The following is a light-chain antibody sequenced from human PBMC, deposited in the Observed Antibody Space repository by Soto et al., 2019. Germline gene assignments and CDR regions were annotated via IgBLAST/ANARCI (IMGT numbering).Light chain of an antibody. V-gene: IGKV4-1*01. CDR1: QSVLYSSNNKNY. CDR2: WAS. CDR3: QQYYTSPPT. Sequence: DIVMTQSPDSLAVSLGERATVNCKSSQSVLYSSNNKNYLAWYQQKVGQPPKLLIYWASTREYGVPDRFSGSGSGTDFILTISSLEAEDVAVYYGQQYYTSPPTFGQGTKVEIK. J-gene: IGKJ1*01.